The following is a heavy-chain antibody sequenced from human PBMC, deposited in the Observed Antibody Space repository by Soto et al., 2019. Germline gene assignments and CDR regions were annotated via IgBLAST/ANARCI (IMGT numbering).Heavy chain of an antibody. CDR3: VRGVVAANCFDY. J-gene: IGHJ4*02. V-gene: IGHV3-74*01. D-gene: IGHD2-15*01. CDR2: INSDGSAT. Sequence: EVQLVDSGGDLVQPGGSLRLSCAASGFTFSSYWMHWSRQAPGKGLVWVSRINSDGSATNYADSVKGRFTISRDNAKNTLYLQMNSLRAEDTAMYFCVRGVVAANCFDYWGQGALVTVSS. CDR1: GFTFSSYW.